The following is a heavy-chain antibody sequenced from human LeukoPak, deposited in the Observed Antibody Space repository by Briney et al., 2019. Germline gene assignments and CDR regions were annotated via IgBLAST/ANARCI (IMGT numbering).Heavy chain of an antibody. V-gene: IGHV3-43*01. D-gene: IGHD3-3*01. CDR3: ASEVGYRSLGY. J-gene: IGHJ4*02. CDR2: ITWKSHRT. Sequence: PGGSLRLSCAASGFTFYDDTMHWVRQTPGGGLEWVSFITWKSHRTHYADSVKGRFTVSRDNSKDSLYLQMNSLRTEDTGLYHCASEVGYRSLGYLGQGTLVTVSS. CDR1: GFTFYDDT.